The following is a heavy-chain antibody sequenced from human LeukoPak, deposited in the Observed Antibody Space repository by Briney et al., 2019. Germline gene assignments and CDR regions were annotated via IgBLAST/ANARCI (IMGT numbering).Heavy chain of an antibody. Sequence: ASVKVSCKASGYSFTDYYVHWVRQAPGQGLEWMGWINPNSGGTNTAQKFQGRVTMTRDTSISTAYMELSSLRSDDTAVYYCAKEFGNSPKFDYWGQGTLVTVSS. CDR1: GYSFTDYY. CDR2: INPNSGGT. D-gene: IGHD4-23*01. J-gene: IGHJ4*02. V-gene: IGHV1-2*02. CDR3: AKEFGNSPKFDY.